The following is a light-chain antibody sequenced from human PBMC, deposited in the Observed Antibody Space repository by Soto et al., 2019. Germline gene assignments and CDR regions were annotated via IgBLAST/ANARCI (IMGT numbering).Light chain of an antibody. CDR1: SGHSSYA. Sequence: QLVLTQSPSASASLGASVKLTCTLSSGHSSYAIAWHQQQPEKGPRYLMKLNSDGSHSKGDGIPDRFSGSSSGAERYLTISSRQSEDEADYYWQTWGTGVVFGGGTQLTVL. J-gene: IGLJ2*01. CDR3: QTWGTGVV. V-gene: IGLV4-69*01. CDR2: LNSDGSH.